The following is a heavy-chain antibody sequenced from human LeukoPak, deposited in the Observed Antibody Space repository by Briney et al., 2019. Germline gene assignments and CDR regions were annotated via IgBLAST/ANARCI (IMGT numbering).Heavy chain of an antibody. CDR2: IWYDGSNK. V-gene: IGHV3-33*01. D-gene: IGHD3-22*01. CDR3: ARDALYDSSGYYGDY. J-gene: IGHJ4*02. Sequence: GGSLRLSCAASGFTFSSYGMHWVRQAPGKGLEWVAVIWYDGSNKYYADSVKGRFTISRDNSKNTLYLQMNSLRAEDTAVYYCARDALYDSSGYYGDYWGQGTLATVSS. CDR1: GFTFSSYG.